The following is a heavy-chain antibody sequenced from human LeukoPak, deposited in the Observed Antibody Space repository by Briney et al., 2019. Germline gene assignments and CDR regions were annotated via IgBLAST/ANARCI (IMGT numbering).Heavy chain of an antibody. CDR2: ISYDGSNK. V-gene: IGHV3-30-3*01. CDR3: ARDPGRIAAGATHFDY. CDR1: GFTFRSYA. J-gene: IGHJ4*02. D-gene: IGHD6-13*01. Sequence: GESLRLSCAAAGFTFRSYALHWVRQAPGKGLEWVGIISYDGSNKYYADAVKGRFTISRDNSKNPLYLQMNSLRAEDTAVYYCARDPGRIAAGATHFDYWGQGTLVTVSS.